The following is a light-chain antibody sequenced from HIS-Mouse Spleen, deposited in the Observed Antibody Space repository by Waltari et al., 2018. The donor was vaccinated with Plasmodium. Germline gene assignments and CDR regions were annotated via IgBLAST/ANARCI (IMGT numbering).Light chain of an antibody. V-gene: IGLV3-10*01. CDR1: ALPKKY. J-gene: IGLJ3*02. CDR2: EDS. CDR3: YSTDSSGNHRV. Sequence: SYELTPPPSVSVSPGQTARITCPGDALPKKYAYWYQQKSGQAPVLVIYEDSKRPSGIPEGFSGSSSGTMATLTISGAQVEDEADYYCYSTDSSGNHRVFGGGTKLTVL.